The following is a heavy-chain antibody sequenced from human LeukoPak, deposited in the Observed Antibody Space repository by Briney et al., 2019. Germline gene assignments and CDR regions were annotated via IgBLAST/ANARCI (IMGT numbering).Heavy chain of an antibody. CDR3: AKFGSTSGRGFDP. D-gene: IGHD2-2*01. J-gene: IGHJ5*02. CDR2: IYYSGAT. V-gene: IGHV4-38-2*01. CDR1: GFSISSDSY. Sequence: SETLSLTCAVSGFSISSDSYWGWIRQPPGKGLEWIGTIYYSGATYYSPSLKSRVTISLDTSQNHFSLRLTSVTAADTAVYYCAKFGSTSGRGFDPWGQGTLVTVSS.